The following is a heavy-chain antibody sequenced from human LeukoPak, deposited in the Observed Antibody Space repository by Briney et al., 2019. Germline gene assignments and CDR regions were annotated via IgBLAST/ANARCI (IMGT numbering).Heavy chain of an antibody. CDR3: AREQLSGYSLDY. J-gene: IGHJ4*02. CDR1: GYTFTSYG. CDR2: INPNSGGT. Sequence: ASVKVSCKASGYTFTSYGISWVRQAPGQGLEWMGWINPNSGGTNYAQKFQGRVTMTRDTSISTAYMELSRLRSDDTAVYYCAREQLSGYSLDYWGQGTLVTVSS. V-gene: IGHV1-2*02. D-gene: IGHD3-3*01.